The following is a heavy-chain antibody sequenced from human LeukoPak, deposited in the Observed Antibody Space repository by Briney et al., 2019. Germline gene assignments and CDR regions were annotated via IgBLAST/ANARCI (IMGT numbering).Heavy chain of an antibody. V-gene: IGHV4-34*01. CDR2: INHSGST. CDR3: ARPYFHYSSGPRFDY. CDR1: GGSFSGYY. J-gene: IGHJ4*02. D-gene: IGHD6-19*01. Sequence: SETLSLTCAVYGGSFSGYYWSWIRQPPGKGLEWIGEINHSGSTNYNPSLKSRVTISVDTSKNQFSLKLSSVTAADTAVYYCARPYFHYSSGPRFDYWGQGTLVTVSS.